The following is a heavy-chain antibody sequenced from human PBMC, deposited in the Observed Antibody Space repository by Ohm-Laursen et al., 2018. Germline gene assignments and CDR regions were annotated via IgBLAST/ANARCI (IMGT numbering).Heavy chain of an antibody. CDR1: GFTFSGYY. CDR2: INPKSGVT. J-gene: IGHJ6*02. CDR3: ARTIFGASLAMDI. V-gene: IGHV1-2*02. D-gene: IGHD3-3*01. Sequence: ASVKVSCKSSGFTFSGYYIHWVRQAPGQGLEWMGWINPKSGVTNYAQKFQGRVTMTMDTSITTAYLEQSRLRSEDTAVYYCARTIFGASLAMDIWGQGTTVTV.